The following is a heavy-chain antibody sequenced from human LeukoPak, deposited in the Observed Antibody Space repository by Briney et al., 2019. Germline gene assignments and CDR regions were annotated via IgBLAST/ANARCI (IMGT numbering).Heavy chain of an antibody. Sequence: PGGSLRLSCTASGFTVSSNYMSWVRQAPGKGLEWVSVTYGGGSTYYADSVKGRFTISRDNSKNTLYLKMNSLRAEDTAVYYCARDSSYYGSGNYYNGFNWFDSWGQGTLVTVSS. D-gene: IGHD3-10*01. CDR1: GFTVSSNY. V-gene: IGHV3-66*01. CDR3: ARDSSYYGSGNYYNGFNWFDS. J-gene: IGHJ5*01. CDR2: TYGGGST.